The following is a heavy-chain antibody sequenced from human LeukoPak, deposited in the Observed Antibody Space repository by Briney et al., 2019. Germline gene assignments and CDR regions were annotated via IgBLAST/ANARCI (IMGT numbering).Heavy chain of an antibody. V-gene: IGHV1-2*02. CDR1: GYTFTGYY. J-gene: IGHJ4*02. CDR3: AVDPYYYDSSGYYY. D-gene: IGHD3-22*01. CDR2: INPNNGGT. Sequence: ASVKVSCKASGYTFTGYYMHWVRQAPGQGLEWMGWINPNNGGTNYAQKFQGRVTMTRDTSISTAYMELSRLRSDDTAVYYCAVDPYYYDSSGYYYWGQGTLVTVSS.